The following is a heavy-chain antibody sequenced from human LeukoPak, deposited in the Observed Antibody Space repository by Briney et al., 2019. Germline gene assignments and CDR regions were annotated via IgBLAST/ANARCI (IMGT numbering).Heavy chain of an antibody. Sequence: SETLSLTCTVSGGSISSSSYYWGWIRQPPGKGLEWIGSIYYSGSTYYNPSLKSRVTISVGTSKNQFSLKLSSVTAADTAVYYCARGRGSSSDNWFDPWGQGTLVTVSS. CDR2: IYYSGST. CDR3: ARGRGSSSDNWFDP. CDR1: GGSISSSSYY. D-gene: IGHD6-6*01. J-gene: IGHJ5*02. V-gene: IGHV4-39*07.